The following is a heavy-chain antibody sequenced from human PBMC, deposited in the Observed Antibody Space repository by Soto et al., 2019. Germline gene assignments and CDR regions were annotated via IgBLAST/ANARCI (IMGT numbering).Heavy chain of an antibody. D-gene: IGHD2-21*02. Sequence: ASVKVSCKASGYTFTSYYMHWVRQAPGQGLEWMGIINPGGGSTTYAQKFQGRVTMTRDTSTSTVYMELSSLRSEDTAVYYLARSIVVVTTRGDFSFDIWGQGTMVTVSS. CDR2: INPGGGST. CDR3: ARSIVVVTTRGDFSFDI. V-gene: IGHV1-46*01. CDR1: GYTFTSYY. J-gene: IGHJ3*02.